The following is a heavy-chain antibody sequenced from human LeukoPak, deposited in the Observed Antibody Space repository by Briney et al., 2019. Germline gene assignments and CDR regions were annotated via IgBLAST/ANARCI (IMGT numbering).Heavy chain of an antibody. V-gene: IGHV4-59*01. D-gene: IGHD5-18*01. Sequence: PSETLSLTCTVSGGSISSYYWSWIRQSPGKGLECIGYIHYTGSTNYNPSLKSRVTISVDTSKNQFSLNLSSVTAADTAVYYCARYSSYGSLYYYMDVWGRGTTVTVSS. CDR2: IHYTGST. J-gene: IGHJ6*03. CDR3: ARYSSYGSLYYYMDV. CDR1: GGSISSYY.